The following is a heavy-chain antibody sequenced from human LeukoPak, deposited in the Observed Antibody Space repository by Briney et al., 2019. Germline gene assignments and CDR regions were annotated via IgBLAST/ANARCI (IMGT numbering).Heavy chain of an antibody. V-gene: IGHV4-34*01. D-gene: IGHD3-10*01. Sequence: SETLSLTCAVYGGSFSGYYWSWIRQPPGKGLEWIGEINHSGSTNYNPSLKSRVTISVDTSKNQFSLKLSSVTAADTAVYYCARLPPYGSGRGDYWDQGTLVTVSS. CDR2: INHSGST. J-gene: IGHJ4*02. CDR3: ARLPPYGSGRGDY. CDR1: GGSFSGYY.